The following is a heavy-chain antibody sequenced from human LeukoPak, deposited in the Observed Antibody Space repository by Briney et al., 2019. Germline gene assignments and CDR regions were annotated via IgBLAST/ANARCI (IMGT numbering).Heavy chain of an antibody. D-gene: IGHD6-13*01. CDR1: GYTFTSYA. CDR2: INAGNGNT. V-gene: IGHV1-3*01. J-gene: IGHJ4*01. Sequence: GASVTVSCKASGYTFTSYAMHWVRQAPGQRLEWMGWINAGNGNTKYSQKFQGRVTITRDTSASTAYMELSSLRSEDTAVYYCARIWAGQDHSSSWYYFDYWGQGTLVTVSS. CDR3: ARIWAGQDHSSSWYYFDY.